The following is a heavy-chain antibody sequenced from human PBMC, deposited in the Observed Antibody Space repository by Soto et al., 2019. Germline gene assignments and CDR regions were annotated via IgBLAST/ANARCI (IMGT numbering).Heavy chain of an antibody. CDR3: ARRYYDSSGYSIIHHDAFDI. CDR2: IYYSGST. Sequence: SDTLSLTFTVSGGSITSYYWSWIRQPPGKGLEWIGYIYYSGSTNYNPSLKSRVTISVDTSKNQFSLKLSSVTAADTAVYYCARRYYDSSGYSIIHHDAFDIWGQGTMVT. CDR1: GGSITSYY. J-gene: IGHJ3*02. D-gene: IGHD3-22*01. V-gene: IGHV4-59*08.